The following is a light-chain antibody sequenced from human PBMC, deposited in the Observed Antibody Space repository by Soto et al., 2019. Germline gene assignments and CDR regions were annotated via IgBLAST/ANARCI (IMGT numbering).Light chain of an antibody. CDR3: QQHANYPIT. Sequence: GDRVTITCRASRNIGSWLAWYQQKAGKAPNLLIYKASTLETGVPSRFSGSASGTEFTLTISSLQPDDFATYYCQQHANYPITFGGGTRWIS. CDR1: RNIGSW. CDR2: KAS. V-gene: IGKV1-5*03. J-gene: IGKJ4*01.